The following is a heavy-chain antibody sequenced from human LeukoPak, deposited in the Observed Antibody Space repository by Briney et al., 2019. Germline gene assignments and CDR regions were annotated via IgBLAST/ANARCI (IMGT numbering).Heavy chain of an antibody. CDR1: GYSFTSYW. J-gene: IGHJ4*02. V-gene: IGHV5-51*01. Sequence: GESLQISCKGSGYSFTSYWIGWVRPLPGKGLEWMGIIYPGDSDTRYSPSFQGQVTISADKSISTAYLQWSSLKASDTAMYYCARTCSGGSCYRESDYWGQGTLVTVSS. CDR3: ARTCSGGSCYRESDY. CDR2: IYPGDSDT. D-gene: IGHD2-15*01.